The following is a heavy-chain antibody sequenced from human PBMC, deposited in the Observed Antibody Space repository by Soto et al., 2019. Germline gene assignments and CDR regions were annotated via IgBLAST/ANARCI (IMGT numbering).Heavy chain of an antibody. J-gene: IGHJ4*02. D-gene: IGHD6-19*01. CDR3: ARVRRSGWYLDY. Sequence: SETLSLTCIVSGDSISSSSYYWGWIRQPPGKGLEWMGSVYFSGATNYNSALKSRVTISVDTSKNQFSLKLSSVTAADTAVYYCARVRRSGWYLDYWGQGTLVTVSS. V-gene: IGHV4-39*01. CDR2: VYFSGAT. CDR1: GDSISSSSYY.